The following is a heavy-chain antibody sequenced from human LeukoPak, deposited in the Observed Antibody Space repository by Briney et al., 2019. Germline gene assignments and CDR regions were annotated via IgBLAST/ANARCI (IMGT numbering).Heavy chain of an antibody. Sequence: SETLSLTCTVSGGSISSRYWSWIRQPPGKGLEWLGYIYNSGSTRYNPSLKSRVTISEDTSRNQFSLKLSSVTAADTGVYFCATNRVGTYDRPFDIWGQGTMVTVSS. D-gene: IGHD1-26*01. CDR3: ATNRVGTYDRPFDI. CDR2: IYNSGST. J-gene: IGHJ3*02. CDR1: GGSISSRY. V-gene: IGHV4-59*11.